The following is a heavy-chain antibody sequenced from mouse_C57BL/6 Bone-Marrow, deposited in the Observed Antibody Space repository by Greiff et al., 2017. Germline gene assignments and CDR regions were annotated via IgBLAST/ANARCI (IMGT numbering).Heavy chain of an antibody. CDR1: GFTFSSYA. CDR2: ISDGGSYT. Sequence: EVQVVESGGGLVKPGGSLKLSCAASGFTFSSYAMSWVRQTPEKRLEWVATISDGGSYTYYPENVKGRFTISIDNAKNNLYLQMSHLKSEDTAMYYCARGWDYYAMDYGGQGTSVTVSS. D-gene: IGHD4-1*01. J-gene: IGHJ4*01. V-gene: IGHV5-4*01. CDR3: ARGWDYYAMDY.